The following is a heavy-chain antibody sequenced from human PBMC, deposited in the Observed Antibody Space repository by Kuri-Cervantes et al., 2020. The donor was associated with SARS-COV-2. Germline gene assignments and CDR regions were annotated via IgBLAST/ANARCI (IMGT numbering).Heavy chain of an antibody. V-gene: IGHV3-7*05. Sequence: LSLTCAASGFTFSSYWMSWVRQAPGKGLEWVANIKQDGSEKYYVDSVKGRFTISRDNAKNSLYLQVNSLRAEDTAVYYCARDRRPHMYDILTGYFRPFDYWGQGTLVTVSS. CDR2: IKQDGSEK. J-gene: IGHJ4*02. D-gene: IGHD3-9*01. CDR3: ARDRRPHMYDILTGYFRPFDY. CDR1: GFTFSSYW.